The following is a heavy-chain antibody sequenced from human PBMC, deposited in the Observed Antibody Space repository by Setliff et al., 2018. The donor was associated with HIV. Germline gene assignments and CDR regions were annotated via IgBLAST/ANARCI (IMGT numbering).Heavy chain of an antibody. J-gene: IGHJ4*02. Sequence: KPSETMSLTCTVYGESFSGYYWSWIRQTPGEGLEWIGEINPGGSTSYNPSLKIRVTILLDTSKKQFSLRMTSVTAADTGLYYCARATATGYYFDSWGQGTLVTVSS. CDR2: INPGGST. CDR1: GESFSGYY. V-gene: IGHV4-34*01. D-gene: IGHD2-15*01. CDR3: ARATATGYYFDS.